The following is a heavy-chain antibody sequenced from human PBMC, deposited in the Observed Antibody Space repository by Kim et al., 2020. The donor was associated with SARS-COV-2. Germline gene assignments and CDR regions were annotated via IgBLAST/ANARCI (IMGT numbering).Heavy chain of an antibody. CDR2: INHSGST. CDR1: GGSFSGYY. J-gene: IGHJ3*02. V-gene: IGHV4-34*01. Sequence: SETLSLTCAVYGGSFSGYYWSWIRQPPGKGLEWIGEINHSGSTNYNPSLKSRVTISVDTSKNQFSLKLSSVTAADTAVYYCARDVLLWFGEGGGDAFDIWGQGTMVTVSS. D-gene: IGHD3-10*01. CDR3: ARDVLLWFGEGGGDAFDI.